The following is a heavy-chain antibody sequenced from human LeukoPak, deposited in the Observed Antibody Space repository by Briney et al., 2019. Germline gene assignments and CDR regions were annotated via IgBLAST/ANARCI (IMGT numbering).Heavy chain of an antibody. CDR1: GSIFTSYW. D-gene: IGHD3-3*01. Sequence: GAYLEISCKGSGSIFTSYWIGRVRQLPGKGLEWMGIIYPGDSDTRYSPSFQGQVTISADKSISTAYLQWSSLKASDTAMYYCARGTTIFPPTPYYYYMDVWGKGTTVTVSS. CDR3: ARGTTIFPPTPYYYYMDV. CDR2: IYPGDSDT. V-gene: IGHV5-51*01. J-gene: IGHJ6*03.